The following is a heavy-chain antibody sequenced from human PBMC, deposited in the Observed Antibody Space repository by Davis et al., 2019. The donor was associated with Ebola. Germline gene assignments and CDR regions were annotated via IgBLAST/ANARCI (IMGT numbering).Heavy chain of an antibody. V-gene: IGHV1-2*02. D-gene: IGHD1-26*01. CDR1: GFTFTGNY. Sequence: ASVKVSCKASGFTFTGNYMHWVRQAPGQGLEWMGWINPNSAGTHYAQKFQGRVTVTRDTSISTAYLELTGLRSDDTAVYYCAREMAGYNGNYWPIDYWGQGTLVTVSS. CDR3: AREMAGYNGNYWPIDY. CDR2: INPNSAGT. J-gene: IGHJ4*02.